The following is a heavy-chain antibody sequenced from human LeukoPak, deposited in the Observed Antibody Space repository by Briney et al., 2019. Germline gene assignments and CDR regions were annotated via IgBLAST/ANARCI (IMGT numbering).Heavy chain of an antibody. CDR3: ARGGGVVVVTAIPDYYYYYMDV. D-gene: IGHD2-21*02. J-gene: IGHJ6*03. V-gene: IGHV4-34*01. Sequence: SETLSLTCAVYGGSFSGYYWSCIRQPPGKGREWLGEINHSRSTNYNPSLKSRVTISVDTSKNQFSLKLSSVTAADTAVYYCARGGGVVVVTAIPDYYYYYMDVWGKGTTVTVSS. CDR2: INHSRST. CDR1: GGSFSGYY.